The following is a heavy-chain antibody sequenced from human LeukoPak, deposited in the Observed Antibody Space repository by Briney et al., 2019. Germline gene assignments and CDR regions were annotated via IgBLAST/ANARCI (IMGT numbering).Heavy chain of an antibody. CDR2: ISHDESAK. CDR1: GFTFDTYA. V-gene: IGHV3-30-3*01. CDR3: ARSQLRTSKFDP. D-gene: IGHD5-24*01. J-gene: IGHJ5*02. Sequence: PGGSLRLSCAASGFTFDTYAIHWVRQAPGTGLEWVAVISHDESAKYYADSVTGRFIVSRDNSKNTSYLQINSLRPEDTAVYYCARSQLRTSKFDPWGQGALVTVSS.